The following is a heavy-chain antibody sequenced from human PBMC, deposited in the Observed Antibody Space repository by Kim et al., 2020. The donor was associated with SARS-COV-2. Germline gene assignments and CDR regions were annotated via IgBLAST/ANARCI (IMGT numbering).Heavy chain of an antibody. D-gene: IGHD3-3*01. Sequence: LKSRVTISVDTSKNQFSLKLGSVTAADTAVYYCAREFGYYDYYYYYGMDVWGQGTTVTVSS. V-gene: IGHV4-34*01. CDR3: AREFGYYDYYYYYGMDV. J-gene: IGHJ6*02.